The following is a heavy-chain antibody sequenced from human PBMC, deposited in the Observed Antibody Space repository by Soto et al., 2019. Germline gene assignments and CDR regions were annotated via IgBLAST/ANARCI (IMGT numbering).Heavy chain of an antibody. V-gene: IGHV3-73*01. D-gene: IGHD1-1*01. J-gene: IGHJ3*01. CDR1: GFTFGASA. Sequence: GGSLRLSCAASGFTFGASALQWVRQASGKGLEWLGRIGSKGETYATTYAASVKGRFTISRDDSKKTAYLQMNSLESEDTAVYYCTWQGRWNHDVFDVWGQGTMVTVS. CDR2: IGSKGETYAT. CDR3: TWQGRWNHDVFDV.